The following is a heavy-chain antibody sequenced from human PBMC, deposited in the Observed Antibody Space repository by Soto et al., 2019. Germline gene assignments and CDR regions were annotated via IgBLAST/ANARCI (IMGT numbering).Heavy chain of an antibody. CDR1: GSTFSSYA. J-gene: IGHJ4*02. D-gene: IGHD3-3*01. V-gene: IGHV3-23*01. CDR2: ISGSGGST. Sequence: GSLRLSCAASGSTFSSYAMSWVRQAPGKGLEWVSLISGSGGSTYYADSVKGRFTISRDNSKNTLYLQMNSLRAEDTAAYYCAKDSNRVLDYWGQGTLVTVSS. CDR3: AKDSNRVLDY.